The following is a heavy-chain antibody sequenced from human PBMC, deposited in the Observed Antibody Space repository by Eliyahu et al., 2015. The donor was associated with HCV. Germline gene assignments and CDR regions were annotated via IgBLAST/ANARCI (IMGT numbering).Heavy chain of an antibody. CDR3: TRVGLEMITFGGVIGAYFDY. Sequence: EVQLVESGGGLVQPGRSLRLSCTASGFTFGDYAMSWFRQAPGKGLEWVGFIRSKAYGGTTEYAASVKGRFTISRDDSKSIAYLQMNSLKTEDTAVYYCTRVGLEMITFGGVIGAYFDYWGQGTLVTVSS. D-gene: IGHD3-16*02. J-gene: IGHJ4*02. V-gene: IGHV3-49*03. CDR2: IRSKAYGGTT. CDR1: GFTFGDYA.